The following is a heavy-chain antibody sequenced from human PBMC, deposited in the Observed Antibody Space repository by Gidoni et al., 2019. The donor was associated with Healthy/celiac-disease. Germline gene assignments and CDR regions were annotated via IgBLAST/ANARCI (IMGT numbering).Heavy chain of an antibody. Sequence: QLQLQESGPGLVKPSETLYLTCTVSGGSIRSSSYYWGWIRQPPGKGLVWIGSSYYSGSTYYNPSLKRRVTISVDTSKNQFSLKLSSVTAADTAVYYCARLRTGITMIIDAFDIWGQGTMVTVSS. CDR2: SYYSGST. CDR1: GGSIRSSSYY. J-gene: IGHJ3*02. V-gene: IGHV4-39*01. CDR3: ARLRTGITMIIDAFDI. D-gene: IGHD3-22*01.